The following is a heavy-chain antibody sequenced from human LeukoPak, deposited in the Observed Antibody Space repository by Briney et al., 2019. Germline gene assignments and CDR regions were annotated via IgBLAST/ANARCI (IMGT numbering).Heavy chain of an antibody. Sequence: PETLSLTCAVSGVSFNDYCWSWVRQTPGKGLEWIGEINHSGYTNDSPSLKSRVTLSIDTSRKQFSLNLRSVTVADTGIYYCTRMTSGHDYWGQGTLVTVSS. V-gene: IGHV4-34*01. CDR2: INHSGYT. CDR1: GVSFNDYC. CDR3: TRMTSGHDY. J-gene: IGHJ4*02. D-gene: IGHD3-10*01.